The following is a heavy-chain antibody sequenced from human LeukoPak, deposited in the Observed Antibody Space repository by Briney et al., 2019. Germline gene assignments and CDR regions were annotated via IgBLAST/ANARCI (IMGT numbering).Heavy chain of an antibody. V-gene: IGHV4-34*01. D-gene: IGHD2-2*01. CDR3: ARVLPAATNWFDP. CDR1: GGSFSGYY. J-gene: IGHJ5*02. CDR2: INHSGST. Sequence: SETLSLTCAVYGGSFSGYYWSWIRQPPGKGLEWLGEINHSGSTNYNPSLKSRVTISVDTSKNQFSLKLSSVTAADTAVYYCARVLPAATNWFDPWGQGTLVTVSS.